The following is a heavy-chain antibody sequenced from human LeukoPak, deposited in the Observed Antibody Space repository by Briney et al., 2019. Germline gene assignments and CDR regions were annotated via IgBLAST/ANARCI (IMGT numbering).Heavy chain of an antibody. V-gene: IGHV3-23*01. Sequence: GGSLRLSCAASGFTFSSYGMSWVRQAPGKGLEWVSAISGSGGSTYYADSVKGRFTISRDNSKNTLYLQMNSLRAEDTAVYYCAKDSQTGYPNPSYYFDYWGQGTLVTVSS. CDR2: ISGSGGST. CDR1: GFTFSSYG. D-gene: IGHD3-9*01. J-gene: IGHJ4*02. CDR3: AKDSQTGYPNPSYYFDY.